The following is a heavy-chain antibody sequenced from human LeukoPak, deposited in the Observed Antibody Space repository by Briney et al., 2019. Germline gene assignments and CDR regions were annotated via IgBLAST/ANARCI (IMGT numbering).Heavy chain of an antibody. Sequence: SETLSLTYTVSGGSISSGGYYWSWIRQPPGKGLEWIGHIQHSGGTYYSPSLRSRVTMSLDRSKNQFSLNLSSATAADTAVYYCASPMTLVLRGLAGIDAFNIWGQGTMVTVSS. CDR1: GGSISSGGYY. CDR3: ASPMTLVLRGLAGIDAFNI. J-gene: IGHJ3*02. V-gene: IGHV4-30-2*01. CDR2: IQHSGGT. D-gene: IGHD3-22*01.